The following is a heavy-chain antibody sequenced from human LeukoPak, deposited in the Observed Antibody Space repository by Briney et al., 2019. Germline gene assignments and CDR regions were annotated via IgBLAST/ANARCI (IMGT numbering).Heavy chain of an antibody. CDR1: GYSISSSNW. V-gene: IGHV4-28*01. CDR2: IYYSGST. CDR3: ARWTAAGTGGFDY. Sequence: SETLSLTCAVSGYSISSSNWWGWIRQPPGKGLEWIGYIYYSGSTYNPSLKSRVTMSVDTSKNQFSLKLSSVTAVDTAVYYCARWTAAGTGGFDYWGQGTLVTVSS. J-gene: IGHJ4*02. D-gene: IGHD6-13*01.